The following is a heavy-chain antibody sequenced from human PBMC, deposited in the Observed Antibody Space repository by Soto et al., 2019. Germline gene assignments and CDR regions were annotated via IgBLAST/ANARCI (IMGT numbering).Heavy chain of an antibody. Sequence: EVQLVESGGGLVQSGGSLRLCCAASGFTFSSYWMSWVRQGPGKGPEWVANIKQDGSEIYYVDSVKGRFTISRDNAKSSLYLQMTSLRAEDTAVYHCAKSLSAIPGDSWGQGTLVTVSS. CDR3: AKSLSAIPGDS. CDR2: IKQDGSEI. J-gene: IGHJ4*02. V-gene: IGHV3-7*05. D-gene: IGHD2-2*01. CDR1: GFTFSSYW.